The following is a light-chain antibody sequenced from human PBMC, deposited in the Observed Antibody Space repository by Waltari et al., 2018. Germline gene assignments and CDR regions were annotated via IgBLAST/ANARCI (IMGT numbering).Light chain of an antibody. V-gene: IGLV1-40*01. J-gene: IGLJ2*01. CDR3: QSYDSSLSGVL. CDR2: ADN. Sequence: QSVLTQPPSVSEAPGQRVTISCTGSSSTIGAGSAVPWYQHLPGTAPKLLIFADNNRPSGVPDRFSGSKSGTSASLAITGLQAEDEADYYCQSYDSSLSGVLFGGGTKLTVL. CDR1: SSTIGAGSA.